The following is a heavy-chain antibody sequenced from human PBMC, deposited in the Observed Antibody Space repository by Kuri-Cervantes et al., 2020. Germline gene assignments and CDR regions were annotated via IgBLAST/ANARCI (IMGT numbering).Heavy chain of an antibody. D-gene: IGHD2-2*01. Sequence: SVKVSCKASGGTFSSYAISWVRQAPGQGLEWMGGIIPIFGTADYAQKFQGRVTITADKSTSTAYMELSSLRAEDTAVYYCARASTNAFDIWGQGTMVTVSS. CDR3: ARASTNAFDI. V-gene: IGHV1-69*06. CDR2: IIPIFGTA. J-gene: IGHJ3*02. CDR1: GGTFSSYA.